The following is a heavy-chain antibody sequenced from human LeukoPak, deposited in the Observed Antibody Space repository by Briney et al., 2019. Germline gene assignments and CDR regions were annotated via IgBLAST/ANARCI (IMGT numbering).Heavy chain of an antibody. V-gene: IGHV4-39*07. CDR1: GGSISSSSYY. CDR3: ARDHPHDSSGYYYTYYYYYGMDV. CDR2: IYYSGST. Sequence: SETLSLTCTVSGGSISSSSYYWGWIRQPPGKGLEWIGSIYYSGSTYYNPSLKSRVTISVDTSKNQFSLKLSSVTAADTAVYYCARDHPHDSSGYYYTYYYYYGMDVWGQGTTVTVSS. J-gene: IGHJ6*02. D-gene: IGHD3-22*01.